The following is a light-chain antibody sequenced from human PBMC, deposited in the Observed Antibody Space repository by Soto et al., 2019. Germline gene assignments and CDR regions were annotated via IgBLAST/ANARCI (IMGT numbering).Light chain of an antibody. V-gene: IGKV1-5*03. CDR3: QQYNSYPYT. CDR2: KAS. Sequence: DIQLSQSPSTLSASVGDRVTITCRASQSISSWLAWYQHKPGKAPKLLIYKASSLESGVPSRFSGSGSGTEFTLTISSLQPDDFATYYCQQYNSYPYTFGQGTKLEIK. CDR1: QSISSW. J-gene: IGKJ2*01.